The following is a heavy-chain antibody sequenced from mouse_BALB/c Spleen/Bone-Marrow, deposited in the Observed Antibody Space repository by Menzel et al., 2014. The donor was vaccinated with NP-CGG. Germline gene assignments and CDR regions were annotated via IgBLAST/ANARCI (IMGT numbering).Heavy chain of an antibody. V-gene: IGHV1S81*02. CDR2: INPSNGRT. Sequence: QVQLKQPGAELVKPGASVKLSCKASGYTFTSYWMHWVKQRPGQGLEWIGEINPSNGRTNYNEKFKSKATLTVDKSSSTAYMQLSSLTSEDSAVYYCALYYYGSLDYWGQGTTLTVSS. CDR1: GYTFTSYW. CDR3: ALYYYGSLDY. J-gene: IGHJ2*01. D-gene: IGHD1-1*01.